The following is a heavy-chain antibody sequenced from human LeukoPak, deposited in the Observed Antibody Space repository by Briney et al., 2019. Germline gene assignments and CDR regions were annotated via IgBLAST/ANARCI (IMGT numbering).Heavy chain of an antibody. V-gene: IGHV4-59*01. D-gene: IGHD6-19*01. CDR3: ARERKYSSGSNAFDI. J-gene: IGHJ3*02. CDR1: GGSISSYY. CDR2: IYYSGST. Sequence: SETLSLTCTVSGGSISSYYWSWIRQPPGKGLEWIGYIYYSGSTNYNPSLKSRVTISVDTSKNQFSLKLSSVTAADTAVYYCARERKYSSGSNAFDIWGQGTMVTVSS.